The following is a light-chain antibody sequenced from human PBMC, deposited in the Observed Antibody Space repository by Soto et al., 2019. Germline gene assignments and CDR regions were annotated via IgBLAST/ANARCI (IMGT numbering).Light chain of an antibody. CDR1: QSITNW. CDR2: RAS. CDR3: QQYNNYPWT. J-gene: IGKJ1*01. V-gene: IGKV1-5*03. Sequence: DIPMTQSPFTLSASVGDRVTITCRASQSITNWLAWYQQKPGKVPKLLIYRASSLKDGVPSRFSGSASGTEFTLTISSLQPDDFATYYCQQYNNYPWTFGQGTKVEV.